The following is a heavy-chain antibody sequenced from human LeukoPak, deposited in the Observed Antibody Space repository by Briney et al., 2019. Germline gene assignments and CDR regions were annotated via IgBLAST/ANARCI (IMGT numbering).Heavy chain of an antibody. D-gene: IGHD5-24*01. CDR3: ARARDGYKSGAPTNWFDP. J-gene: IGHJ5*02. CDR1: GGSISSGGYY. V-gene: IGHV4-31*03. CDR2: IYYSGST. Sequence: PSETLSLTCTVSGGSISSGGYYWSWIRQHPGKGLEWIVNIYYSGSTYYNPSLKSRVTISVDRSKNQFSLKLSSVTAADTAVYYCARARDGYKSGAPTNWFDPWGQGTLVTVSS.